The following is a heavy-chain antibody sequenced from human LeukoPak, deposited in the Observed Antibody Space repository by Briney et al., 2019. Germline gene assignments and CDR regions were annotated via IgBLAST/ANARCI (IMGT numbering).Heavy chain of an antibody. CDR3: AKAPIGSYYDSSGYHFDY. D-gene: IGHD3-22*01. Sequence: PGGSLRLSCAASGFTFDDYAMHWVRQAPGKGLEWVSGISWNSGSIGYADSVKGRFTISRDNAKNSLYLQMNSLRAEDTALYYCAKAPIGSYYDSSGYHFDYWGQGTLVTVSS. CDR2: ISWNSGSI. J-gene: IGHJ4*02. V-gene: IGHV3-9*01. CDR1: GFTFDDYA.